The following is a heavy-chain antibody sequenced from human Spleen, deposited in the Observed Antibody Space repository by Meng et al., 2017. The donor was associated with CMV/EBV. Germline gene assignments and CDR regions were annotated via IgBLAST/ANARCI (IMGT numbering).Heavy chain of an antibody. CDR3: TTEKAAAGTWWFDP. D-gene: IGHD6-13*01. V-gene: IGHV3-15*01. Sequence: FTFSNAWMSWVRKAPGKGLEWVGRSKSKTDGGTTDYAAPVKGRFTISRDDSKNTLYPQMNSLKTEDTAVYYCTTEKAAAGTWWFDPWGQGTLVTVSS. CDR1: FTFSNAW. J-gene: IGHJ5*02. CDR2: SKSKTDGGTT.